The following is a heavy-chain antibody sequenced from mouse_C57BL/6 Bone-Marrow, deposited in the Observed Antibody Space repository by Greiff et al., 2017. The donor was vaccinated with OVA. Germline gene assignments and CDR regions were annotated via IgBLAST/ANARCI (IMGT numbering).Heavy chain of an antibody. CDR2: ISDGGSYT. D-gene: IGHD2-3*01. V-gene: IGHV5-4*01. CDR3: ARDGLDGYYYFDY. J-gene: IGHJ2*01. Sequence: EVHLVESGGGLVKPGGSLKLSCAASGFTFSSYAMSWVRQTPEKRLEWVATISDGGSYTYYPDNVKGRFTISRDNAKNNLYLQMSHLKSEDTAMYYCARDGLDGYYYFDYWGQGTTLTVSS. CDR1: GFTFSSYA.